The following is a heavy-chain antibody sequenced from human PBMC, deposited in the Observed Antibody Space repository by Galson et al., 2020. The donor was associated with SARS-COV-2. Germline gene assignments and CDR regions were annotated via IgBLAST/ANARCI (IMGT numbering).Heavy chain of an antibody. Sequence: ASVKVSCKASGYTFTGYYMHWVRQAPGQGLEWMGWINPNSGGTNYAQKFQGRVTMTRDTSISTAYMELSRLRSDDTAVDYCARDPLYYYGSGGYYEAPQASYYYYGMDVWGQGTTVTVSS. CDR3: ARDPLYYYGSGGYYEAPQASYYYYGMDV. J-gene: IGHJ6*01. CDR1: GYTFTGYY. V-gene: IGHV1-2*02. CDR2: INPNSGGT. D-gene: IGHD3-10*01.